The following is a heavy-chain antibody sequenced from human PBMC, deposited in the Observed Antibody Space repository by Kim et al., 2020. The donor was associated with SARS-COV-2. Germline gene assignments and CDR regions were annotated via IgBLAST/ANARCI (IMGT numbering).Heavy chain of an antibody. D-gene: IGHD4-17*01. CDR1: GYSFSELS. Sequence: ASVKVSCKVSGYSFSELSMHWVRQAPGKGLEWMGSFDPESGETKYTQKLQGRITMTEDTLTDTAYMELSNLRSEDTAVYYCATTERKVRSKDTFFYGMDV. CDR3: ATTERKVRSKDTFFYGMDV. CDR2: FDPESGET. J-gene: IGHJ6*01. V-gene: IGHV1-24*01.